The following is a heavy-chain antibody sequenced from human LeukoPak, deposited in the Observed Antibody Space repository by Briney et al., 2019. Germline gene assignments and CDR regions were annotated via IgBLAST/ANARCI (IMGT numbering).Heavy chain of an antibody. CDR2: IIPVLNIT. Sequence: ASVKVSCKTSGGTFSSSAVTWVRQAPGQGLEWMGRIIPVLNITTYAQKFQGSVTITADTSTSTVYMELSSLRSEETAVYYCARDQGLTAPPPYGLDVWGQGTTVIVSS. J-gene: IGHJ6*02. V-gene: IGHV1-69*04. CDR3: ARDQGLTAPPPYGLDV. D-gene: IGHD5-18*01. CDR1: GGTFSSSA.